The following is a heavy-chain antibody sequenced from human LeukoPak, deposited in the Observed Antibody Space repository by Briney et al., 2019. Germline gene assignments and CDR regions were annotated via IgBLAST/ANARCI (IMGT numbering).Heavy chain of an antibody. J-gene: IGHJ3*02. CDR3: ARGGVPGAYNI. CDR1: GFIFSTNG. D-gene: IGHD1-26*01. Sequence: GGSLRLSCAASGFIFSTNGMHWVRQAPGKGLVWVSRIFNDGTNRGYADSVKGRFTISRDNAKNTLYLQMNSLTGEDTAVYYWARGGVPGAYNIWGQGTMVTVS. V-gene: IGHV3-74*01. CDR2: IFNDGTNR.